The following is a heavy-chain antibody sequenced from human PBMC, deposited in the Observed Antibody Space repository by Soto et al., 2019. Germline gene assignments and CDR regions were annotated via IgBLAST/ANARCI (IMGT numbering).Heavy chain of an antibody. CDR1: GFTFSSYG. Sequence: QVQLVESGGGVVQPGRSLRLSCAASGFTFSSYGMHWVRQAPGKGLEWVAVIWYDGSNKYYADSVKGRFTISRDNSKNTLYLQMNSLRAEDTAVYYCARDPANYYDSSGYFDYWGQGTLVTVSS. D-gene: IGHD3-22*01. CDR2: IWYDGSNK. CDR3: ARDPANYYDSSGYFDY. V-gene: IGHV3-33*01. J-gene: IGHJ4*02.